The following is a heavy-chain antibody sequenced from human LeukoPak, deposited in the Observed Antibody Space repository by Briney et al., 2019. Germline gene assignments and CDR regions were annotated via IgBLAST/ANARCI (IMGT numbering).Heavy chain of an antibody. J-gene: IGHJ5*02. Sequence: GGSLRLSCEGSAFIFSGHWMNWVRQTPGKGLEWVASIKEDGSERQYVDSVKGRFSISRDNTKGSLFLQLNSLRAEDTAVYYCARVPYDSSAWFDPWGQGTLVTVSS. CDR3: ARVPYDSSAWFDP. CDR2: IKEDGSER. V-gene: IGHV3-7*03. CDR1: AFIFSGHW. D-gene: IGHD3-22*01.